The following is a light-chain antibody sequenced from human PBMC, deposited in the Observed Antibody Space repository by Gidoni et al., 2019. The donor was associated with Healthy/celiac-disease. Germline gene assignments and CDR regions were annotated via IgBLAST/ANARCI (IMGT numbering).Light chain of an antibody. CDR3: QQYYSFPRT. CDR2: AAY. J-gene: IGKJ1*01. V-gene: IGKV1D-8*01. CDR1: QGSSSY. Sequence: VIWMTQSPSLLSASPGDRVTLSCRMSQGSSSYLAWYQQKPRKAPELLIYAAYTLQSGVPSRLSGSGSGTDFTLTISCLQSEDFATYYCQQYYSFPRTFGQGTKVEIK.